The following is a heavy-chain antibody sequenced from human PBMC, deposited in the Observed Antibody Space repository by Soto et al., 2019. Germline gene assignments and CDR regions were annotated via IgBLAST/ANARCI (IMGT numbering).Heavy chain of an antibody. J-gene: IGHJ4*02. CDR3: AREPASAKPEGVDF. CDR1: GYTFSDYY. CDR2: INPNSGGT. V-gene: IGHV1-2*02. D-gene: IGHD3-16*01. Sequence: ASVKVSCKASGYTFSDYYIHWVRQAPGQGLEWMGWINPNSGGTKYAPKFQGGVTMTRDTSITTAYMELSRLRSGDTAVYYCAREPASAKPEGVDFWGQGTLVSVSS.